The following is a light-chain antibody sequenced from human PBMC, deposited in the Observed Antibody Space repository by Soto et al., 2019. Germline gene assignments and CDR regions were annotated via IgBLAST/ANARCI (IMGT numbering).Light chain of an antibody. CDR2: KAS. CDR3: QHYNSYSEA. Sequence: DIQMTQSPSTLSGSVGDRVTITCRASQTISSWLAWYQQKPGKAPKLLIYKASTLKSGVPSRFSGSGSGTEFTLTISRLQTDDFATYYCQHYNSYSEAFGQGTKVELK. J-gene: IGKJ1*01. CDR1: QTISSW. V-gene: IGKV1-5*03.